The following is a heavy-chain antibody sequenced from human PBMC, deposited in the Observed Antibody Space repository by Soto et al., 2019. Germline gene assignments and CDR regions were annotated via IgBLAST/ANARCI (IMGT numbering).Heavy chain of an antibody. CDR3: ARVVVAATNWFDP. V-gene: IGHV1-3*01. J-gene: IGHJ5*02. CDR1: GYTFTSYA. D-gene: IGHD2-15*01. Sequence: ASVKVSCKASGYTFTSYAMHWVRQAPGQRLEWMGWINAGNGNTRYSQKFQGRVTITRDTSASTAYMELSSLRSEDTAVYYCARVVVAATNWFDPWGQGTLVTVSS. CDR2: INAGNGNT.